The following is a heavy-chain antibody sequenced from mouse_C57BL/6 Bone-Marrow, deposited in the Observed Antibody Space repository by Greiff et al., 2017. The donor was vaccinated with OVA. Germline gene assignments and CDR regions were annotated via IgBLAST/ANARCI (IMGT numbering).Heavy chain of an antibody. CDR3: TRGDGYPFAY. D-gene: IGHD2-3*01. J-gene: IGHJ3*01. Sequence: EVQLQESGEGLVKPGGSLKLSCAASGFTFSSYAMSWVRQTPEKRLEWVAYISSGGDYIYYADTVKCRFTISRDNARNTLYLQISSLKSEDTAMYYCTRGDGYPFAYWGQGTLVTVSA. CDR1: GFTFSSYA. CDR2: ISSGGDYI. V-gene: IGHV5-9-1*02.